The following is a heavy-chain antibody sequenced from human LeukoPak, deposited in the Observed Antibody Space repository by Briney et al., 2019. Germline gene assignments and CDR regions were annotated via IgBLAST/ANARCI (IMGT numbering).Heavy chain of an antibody. J-gene: IGHJ4*02. Sequence: PGGSLRLSCAASGFTFSSYGMHWVRQAPGKGLEWVAVISYDGSNKYYADSVKGRFTISRDNSENTLYLQMNSLTAEDTAVYYCVADFDYWGQGTLVTVSS. CDR3: VADFDY. CDR1: GFTFSSYG. V-gene: IGHV3-30*03. CDR2: ISYDGSNK.